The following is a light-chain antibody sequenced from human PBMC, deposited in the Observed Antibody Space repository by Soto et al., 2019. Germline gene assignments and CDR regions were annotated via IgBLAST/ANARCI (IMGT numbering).Light chain of an antibody. V-gene: IGKV3-11*01. Sequence: EIVMTQSPATLSVSPGERATLSCRASQSGSRYLAWYQQKPGQAPRLLIYDASNRATGIPARFSGSGSGTDFTLTISSLEPEDVAVYYCQQRSNWLTFGQGTRLEI. CDR2: DAS. J-gene: IGKJ5*01. CDR3: QQRSNWLT. CDR1: QSGSRY.